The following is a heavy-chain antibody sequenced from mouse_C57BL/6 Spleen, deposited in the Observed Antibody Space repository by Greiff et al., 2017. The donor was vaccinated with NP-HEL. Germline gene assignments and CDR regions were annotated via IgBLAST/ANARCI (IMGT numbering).Heavy chain of an antibody. CDR3: TTGSGSWYFDV. V-gene: IGHV14-4*01. CDR2: IDPENGDT. CDR1: GFNIKDDY. D-gene: IGHD3-2*02. Sequence: EVQLQQSGAELVRPGASVKLSCTASGFNIKDDYMHWVKQRPEQGLEWIGWIDPENGDTEYASKFQGKATITADTSSNTAYRQLSSRTSEDTAVYYCTTGSGSWYFDVWGTGTTVTVSS. J-gene: IGHJ1*03.